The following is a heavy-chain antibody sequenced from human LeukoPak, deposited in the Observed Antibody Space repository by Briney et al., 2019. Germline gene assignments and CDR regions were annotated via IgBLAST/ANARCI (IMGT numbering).Heavy chain of an antibody. Sequence: GGSLRLSCAASGFTFSNYWMSWVRQAPGKGLEWVANIKEDGSEKHYVDSVKGRFTISRDNAKNSLYLQMNSLRVDDTAVYYCARTIRGYWGQGTLVTASS. CDR1: GFTFSNYW. D-gene: IGHD3-10*01. V-gene: IGHV3-7*03. CDR2: IKEDGSEK. J-gene: IGHJ4*02. CDR3: ARTIRGY.